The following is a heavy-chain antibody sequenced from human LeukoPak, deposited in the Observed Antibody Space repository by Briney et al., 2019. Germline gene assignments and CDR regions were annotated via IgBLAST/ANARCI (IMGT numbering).Heavy chain of an antibody. J-gene: IGHJ6*04. V-gene: IGHV3-48*03. CDR2: ISGSGSTI. D-gene: IGHD3-10*02. CDR1: GFTFSSFE. CDR3: AELGITMIGGV. Sequence: GGSLRLSCAASGFTFSSFEMNWVRQAPGKGLEWVSYISGSGSTIYYADSVKGRFTISRDNSKNSLYLQMNSLRAEDTAVYYCAELGITMIGGVWGKGTTVTISS.